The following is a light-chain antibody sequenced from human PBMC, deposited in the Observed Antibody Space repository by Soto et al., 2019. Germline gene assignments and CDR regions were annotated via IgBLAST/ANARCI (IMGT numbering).Light chain of an antibody. CDR2: GAS. CDR1: QSVSSSY. CDR3: QQYGSSPGT. J-gene: IGKJ2*01. V-gene: IGKV3-20*01. Sequence: EIVLTQSPGTLSLSPGERATLSCRGSQSVSSSYLAWYQQKPGQAPRLLTYGASSRATGIPDRFSGSVSGTDFTLTISRLEPEDFAVYYCQQYGSSPGTFGQGTKLEIK.